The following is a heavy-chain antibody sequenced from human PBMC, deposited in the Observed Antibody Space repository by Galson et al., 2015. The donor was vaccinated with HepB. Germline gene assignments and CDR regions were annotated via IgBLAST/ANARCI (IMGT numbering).Heavy chain of an antibody. J-gene: IGHJ3*02. CDR3: AKEGRGYSSGWYLGSDAFDI. CDR1: GFTFSSYA. Sequence: SLRLSCAASGFTFSSYAMSWVRQAPGEGLEWVSAISGSGGSTYYADSVKGRFTISRVNSKNTLYLQMNSLRAEDTAVYYCAKEGRGYSSGWYLGSDAFDIWGQGTMVTVSS. CDR2: ISGSGGST. V-gene: IGHV3-23*01. D-gene: IGHD6-19*01.